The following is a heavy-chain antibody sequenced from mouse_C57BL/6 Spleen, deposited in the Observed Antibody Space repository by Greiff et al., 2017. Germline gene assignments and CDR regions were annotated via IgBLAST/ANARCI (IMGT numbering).Heavy chain of an antibody. D-gene: IGHD4-1*01. V-gene: IGHV5-17*01. CDR2: ISSGSSTI. CDR3: ARNCDYAMDH. CDR1: GFTFSDYG. J-gene: IGHJ4*01. Sequence: LVESGGGVVKPGGSLKLSCAASGFTFSDYGMHWVRQAPEKGLEWVAYISSGSSTIYYADTVEGRFTISRDNAKNTLFLQMTSLRSEDTAMYYCARNCDYAMDHWGQGTSVTGSS.